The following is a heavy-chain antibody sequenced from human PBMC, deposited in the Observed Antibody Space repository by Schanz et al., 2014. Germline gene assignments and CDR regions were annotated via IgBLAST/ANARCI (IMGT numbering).Heavy chain of an antibody. D-gene: IGHD6-13*01. CDR1: GFTFSDYS. Sequence: EVQLVESGGGWVQPGGSLRLSCAASGFTFSDYSMNWVRQAPGKGLEWVSYVSRSTPDIYYADSVKGRFTISRDNAKRSLFLQMNSLRVEDTAVYFCVSQTGSPNYWGQGTLVTVSS. CDR2: VSRSTPDI. J-gene: IGHJ4*02. V-gene: IGHV3-48*04. CDR3: VSQTGSPNY.